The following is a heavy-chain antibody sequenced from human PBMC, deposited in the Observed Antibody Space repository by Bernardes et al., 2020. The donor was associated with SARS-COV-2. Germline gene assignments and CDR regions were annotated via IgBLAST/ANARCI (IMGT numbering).Heavy chain of an antibody. J-gene: IGHJ5*02. D-gene: IGHD3-10*01. V-gene: IGHV1-2*04. CDR2: INPNSGGT. CDR1: GYTFTGYY. CDR3: ARDMFPYYYGSGTHNWFDP. Sequence: ASVKVSCKASGYTFTGYYMHWVRQAPGQGLEWMGWINPNSGGTNYAQKFQGWVTMTRDTSISTAYMELSRLRSDDTAVYYCARDMFPYYYGSGTHNWFDPWGQGTLVNVSS.